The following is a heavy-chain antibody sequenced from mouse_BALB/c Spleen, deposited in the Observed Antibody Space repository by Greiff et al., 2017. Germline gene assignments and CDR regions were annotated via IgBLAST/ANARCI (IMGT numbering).Heavy chain of an antibody. CDR2: INSNGGST. Sequence: EVKLVESGGGLVQPGGSLKLSCAASGFTFSSYGMSWVRQTPDKRLELVATINSNGGSTYYPDSVKGRFTISRDNAKNTLYLQMSSLKSEDTAMYYCARDLDGYDNYWGKGTTLTVSS. J-gene: IGHJ2*01. CDR3: ARDLDGYDNY. V-gene: IGHV5-6-3*01. D-gene: IGHD2-2*01. CDR1: GFTFSSYG.